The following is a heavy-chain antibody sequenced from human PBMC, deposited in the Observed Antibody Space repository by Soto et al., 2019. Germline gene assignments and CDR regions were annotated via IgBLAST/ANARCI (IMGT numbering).Heavy chain of an antibody. J-gene: IGHJ4*02. V-gene: IGHV1-18*01. D-gene: IGHD1-1*01. CDR2: ISAYNGNT. CDR3: SRGTTEEALDY. CDR1: GYTFTSYG. Sequence: QVQLVQSGAEVKKPGASVKVSCKASGYTFTSYGISWVRQAPGQGLGWMGWISAYNGNTNYAQKLQARVTMTTDTAKSTDYLELRNLRSDTTAVYYLSRGTTEEALDYWGQGTLVTVSS.